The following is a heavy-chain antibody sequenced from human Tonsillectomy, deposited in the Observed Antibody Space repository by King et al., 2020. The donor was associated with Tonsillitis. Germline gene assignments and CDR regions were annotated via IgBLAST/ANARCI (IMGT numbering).Heavy chain of an antibody. CDR2: ISSISSHI. CDR1: GFTLSSYS. Sequence: VQLVESGGGLVKPGGSLRLSCAASGFTLSSYSMNWVRQAPGKGLEWVSSISSISSHIYYADSVKGRFTISRDNAKNSLYLQVNSLRVEDTAVYYCARVGIFNMYYYGMDVWGQGTTVTVSS. D-gene: IGHD1-14*01. CDR3: ARVGIFNMYYYGMDV. V-gene: IGHV3-21*01. J-gene: IGHJ6*02.